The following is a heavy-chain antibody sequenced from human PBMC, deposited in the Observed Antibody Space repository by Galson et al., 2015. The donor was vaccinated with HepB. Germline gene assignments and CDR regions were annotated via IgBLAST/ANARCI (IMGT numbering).Heavy chain of an antibody. CDR3: ARVADSDYGDHAHFDY. CDR2: ISSNTIYA. D-gene: IGHD4-17*01. V-gene: IGHV3-11*06. Sequence: SLRLSCAASGFTFSDYYMNWIRQAPGKGLEWLSYISSNTIYANYADSVKGRFTISRDNVKNSMFLQMDSLRADDTAAYYCARVADSDYGDHAHFDYWGQGTLVTVSS. J-gene: IGHJ4*02. CDR1: GFTFSDYY.